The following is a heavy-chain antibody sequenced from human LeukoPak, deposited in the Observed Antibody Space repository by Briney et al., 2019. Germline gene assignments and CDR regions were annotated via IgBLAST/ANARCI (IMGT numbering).Heavy chain of an antibody. D-gene: IGHD3-9*01. Sequence: PSETLSLTCTVSGGSISSYYWSWIRQPPGKGLEWIGYIYYSGSTNYNPPLKSRVTISVDTSKNQFSLKLSSVTAADTAVYYCARSKDILTGYCFDYWGQGTLVTVSS. CDR1: GGSISSYY. J-gene: IGHJ4*02. CDR2: IYYSGST. V-gene: IGHV4-59*01. CDR3: ARSKDILTGYCFDY.